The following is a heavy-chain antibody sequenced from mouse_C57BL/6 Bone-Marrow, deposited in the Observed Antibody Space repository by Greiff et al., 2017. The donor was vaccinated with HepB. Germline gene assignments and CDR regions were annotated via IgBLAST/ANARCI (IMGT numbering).Heavy chain of an antibody. J-gene: IGHJ2*01. D-gene: IGHD3-2*02. CDR2: INPSSGYT. V-gene: IGHV1-7*01. CDR1: GYTFTSYW. Sequence: VQLQQSGAELAKPGASVKLSCKASGYTFTSYWMHWVKQRPGQGLEWIGYINPSSGYTKYNQKFKDKATMTADKSTSTAYRQLSGLTDEDSAVYYCGRRESSGYFDYWGQGTTLTVSS. CDR3: GRRESSGYFDY.